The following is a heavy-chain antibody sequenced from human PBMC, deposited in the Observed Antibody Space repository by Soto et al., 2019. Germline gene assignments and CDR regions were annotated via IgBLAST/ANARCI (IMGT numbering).Heavy chain of an antibody. D-gene: IGHD2-21*02. CDR1: GYTFTSYA. Sequence: QVQLVQSGAEEKKPGASVKVSCKASGYTFTSYAMHWVRQAPGQRLEWMGWINAGNGNPKYSQQFQGRVTITRDTSASTAYMELSSLRSEDTAVYYCARSIVVVTALDYWGQGTLVTVSS. J-gene: IGHJ4*02. CDR2: INAGNGNP. CDR3: ARSIVVVTALDY. V-gene: IGHV1-3*05.